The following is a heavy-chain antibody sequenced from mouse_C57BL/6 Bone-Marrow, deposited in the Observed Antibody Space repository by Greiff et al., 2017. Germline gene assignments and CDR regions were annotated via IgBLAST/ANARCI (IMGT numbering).Heavy chain of an antibody. J-gene: IGHJ2*01. D-gene: IGHD2-3*01. V-gene: IGHV1-55*01. CDR2: IYPGSGST. CDR3: ARGGLLLYYFDY. Sequence: VQLQQPGAELVKPGASVTMSCKASGYSFTSYWITWVKQRPGQGLEWIGDIYPGSGSTNYNEKFKSKATLTVDTSSSTAYMQLSSLTSEDSAVYYCARGGLLLYYFDYWGQGTTLTVSS. CDR1: GYSFTSYW.